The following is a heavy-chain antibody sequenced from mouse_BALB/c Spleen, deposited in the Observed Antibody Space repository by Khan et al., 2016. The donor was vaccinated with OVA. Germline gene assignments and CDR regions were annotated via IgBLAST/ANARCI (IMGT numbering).Heavy chain of an antibody. J-gene: IGHJ3*01. CDR3: ARKQRLGGLAY. CDR1: GFSLTDFG. CDR2: IWGDGST. D-gene: IGHD1-2*01. V-gene: IGHV2-6-7*01. Sequence: QVQLKQSGPGLVAPSQSLSITCSVSGFSLTDFGVNWVRQPPGKGLEWLGLIWGDGSTDYNSALNSRLSISKDNSKSPVFLKMNSREKEATARFDGARKQRLGGLAYWGQGTLVTVSA.